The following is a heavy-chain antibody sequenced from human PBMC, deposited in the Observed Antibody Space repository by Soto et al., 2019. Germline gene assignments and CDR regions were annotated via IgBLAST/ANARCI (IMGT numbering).Heavy chain of an antibody. Sequence: QVQLVQSGAEVRKPGASVKVSCKTSGYTFTIYGISWLRQAPGQGLEWMGWINSYTGNANYAQKLQGRVTMTTDTSTSTSYMDLRILITDDTAMYYCARATPAGYGYTTLDYWGQGTLVTVSS. J-gene: IGHJ4*02. CDR1: GYTFTIYG. D-gene: IGHD5-18*01. CDR3: ARATPAGYGYTTLDY. CDR2: INSYTGNA. V-gene: IGHV1-18*01.